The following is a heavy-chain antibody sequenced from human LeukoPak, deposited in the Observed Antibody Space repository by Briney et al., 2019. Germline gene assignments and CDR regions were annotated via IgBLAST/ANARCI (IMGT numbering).Heavy chain of an antibody. CDR3: ARDSFRIMDV. CDR1: GFTFDDYA. J-gene: IGHJ6*02. Sequence: PGGSLRLSCAASGFTFDDYAMHWVRQAPGKGLEWVSGISWNSGSIGYADSVKGRFTISRDNSKNTLYLQMNSLRAEDTAVYYCARDSFRIMDVWGQGTTVTVSS. V-gene: IGHV3-9*01. D-gene: IGHD2-15*01. CDR2: ISWNSGSI.